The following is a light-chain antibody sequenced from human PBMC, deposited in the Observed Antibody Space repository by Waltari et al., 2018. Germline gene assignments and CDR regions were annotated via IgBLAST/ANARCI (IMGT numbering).Light chain of an antibody. CDR2: DAS. CDR3: QQRDNWTPVGT. Sequence: EIVLTQSPVTLSLSPGESATLSCRASQSVSSYLAWYQQKPGQAPRLLIYDASNRASGIPARFSGSGSGTDFTLTNSSLEPEDFAVYYCQQRDNWTPVGTFGPGTKVEIK. CDR1: QSVSSY. V-gene: IGKV3-11*01. J-gene: IGKJ3*01.